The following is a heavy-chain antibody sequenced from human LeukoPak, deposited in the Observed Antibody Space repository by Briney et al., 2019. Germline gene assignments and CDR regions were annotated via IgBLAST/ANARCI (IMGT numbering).Heavy chain of an antibody. CDR1: GFTFSSYG. Sequence: QSGGSLRLSCAASGFTFSSYGIHWVRQAPGKGLEWVAVLWYDGSNKYYADSVKGRFTISRDNSKNTLYLQMNSLRAEDTAVYYCARGARIAVAGTRWWGEKNTDHYFDYWGQGTLVTVSS. CDR3: ARGARIAVAGTRWWGEKNTDHYFDY. CDR2: LWYDGSNK. J-gene: IGHJ4*02. D-gene: IGHD6-19*01. V-gene: IGHV3-33*01.